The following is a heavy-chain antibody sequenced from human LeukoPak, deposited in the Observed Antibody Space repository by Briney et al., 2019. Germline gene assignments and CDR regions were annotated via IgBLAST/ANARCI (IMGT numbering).Heavy chain of an antibody. J-gene: IGHJ4*02. CDR3: TRRGSGSYLVDY. CDR1: GFTFSGSA. D-gene: IGHD1-26*01. Sequence: GGSLRLSCAASGFTFSGSAMHWVRQASGKGLEWVGRIRSKANSYATAYAASVKGRFAISRDDSKNTAYLQMNSLKTEDTAVYYCTRRGSGSYLVDYWGQGTLVTVSS. CDR2: IRSKANSYAT. V-gene: IGHV3-73*01.